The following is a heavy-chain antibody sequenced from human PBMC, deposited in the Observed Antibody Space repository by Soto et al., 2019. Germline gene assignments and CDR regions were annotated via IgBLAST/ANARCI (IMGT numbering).Heavy chain of an antibody. CDR2: IYPNDEK. V-gene: IGHV2-26*01. CDR3: ARAYYDILTGYPLAYYYYGMDV. CDR1: GFSLSNARMG. D-gene: IGHD3-9*01. J-gene: IGHJ6*02. Sequence: QVTLKESGPVLVKPTETLTLTCTVSGFSLSNARMGVSWIRQPPGKALEWLAHIYPNDEKSYSTLLKSRLTISKDTSKSQVVLTMTNMDPVDTATYYCARAYYDILTGYPLAYYYYGMDVWGQGTTVTVSS.